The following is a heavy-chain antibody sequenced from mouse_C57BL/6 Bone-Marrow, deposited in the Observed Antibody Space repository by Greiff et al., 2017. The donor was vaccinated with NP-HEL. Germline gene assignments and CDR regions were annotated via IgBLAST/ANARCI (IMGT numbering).Heavy chain of an antibody. J-gene: IGHJ4*01. CDR3: AKVGRDYAMDY. Sequence: QVQLQQSGAELVRPGTSVKVSCKASGYAFTNYLIEWVKQRPGQGLEWIGVINPGSGGTNYNEKFKGKATLTADKSSSTAYMQLSSLTSEDSAVYFCAKVGRDYAMDYWGQGTSVTVSS. V-gene: IGHV1-54*01. CDR2: INPGSGGT. CDR1: GYAFTNYL. D-gene: IGHD4-1*01.